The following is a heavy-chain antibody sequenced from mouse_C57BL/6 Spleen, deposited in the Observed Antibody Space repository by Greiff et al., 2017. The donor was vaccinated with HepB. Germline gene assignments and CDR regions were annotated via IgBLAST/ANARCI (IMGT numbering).Heavy chain of an antibody. Sequence: VQLQQSGPELVKPGASVKMSCKASGYTFTDYNMHWVKQSHGKSLEWIGYINPNNGGTSYNQKFKGKATLTVNKSSSTAYMELRSLTSEDSAVYYCAREGITTVGFDYWGQGTTLTVSS. CDR2: INPNNGGT. CDR1: GYTFTDYN. D-gene: IGHD1-1*01. J-gene: IGHJ2*01. V-gene: IGHV1-22*01. CDR3: AREGITTVGFDY.